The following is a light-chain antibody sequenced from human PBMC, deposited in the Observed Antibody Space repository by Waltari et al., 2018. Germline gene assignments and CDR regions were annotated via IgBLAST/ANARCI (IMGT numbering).Light chain of an antibody. Sequence: QLVLTQSPSASASLGASVKLTCTLSSGHSSTIIAWLQQLPEKGPRVLMKLNADGSHSRGAEIPDRFSGSSSGAERYLTISSLQPEDEADYYCQTGGHGTWVFGGGTKLTVL. J-gene: IGLJ3*02. CDR2: LNADGSH. CDR1: SGHSSTI. V-gene: IGLV4-69*01. CDR3: QTGGHGTWV.